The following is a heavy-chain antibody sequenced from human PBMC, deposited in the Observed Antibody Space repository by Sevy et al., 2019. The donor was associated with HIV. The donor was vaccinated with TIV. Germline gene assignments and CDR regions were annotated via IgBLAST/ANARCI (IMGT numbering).Heavy chain of an antibody. J-gene: IGHJ4*02. D-gene: IGHD3-22*01. CDR1: GFTFSSYA. CDR3: ASSTYYYDSSGYAPHY. Sequence: GGSLRLSCAASGFTFSSYAMHWVRQAPGKGLEWVAVISYDGSNKYYADSVKGRFTISRDNSKNTLYLQMNSLRAEDTAVYYCASSTYYYDSSGYAPHYWGQGTLVTVSS. CDR2: ISYDGSNK. V-gene: IGHV3-30-3*01.